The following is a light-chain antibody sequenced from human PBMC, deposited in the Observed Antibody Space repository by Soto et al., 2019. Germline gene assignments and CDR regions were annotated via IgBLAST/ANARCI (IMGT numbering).Light chain of an antibody. CDR1: QSVLYSSNNKNY. V-gene: IGKV4-1*01. Sequence: DIVMTQSPGSLAVSLGERATINCKSSQSVLYSSNNKNYLAWYQQKPGQPPKLLIYWASTRESGVPDRFSGSGSGTDFTLTISSLQAEDVAVYYCQQYYSTPWTFDQGTKVEIK. CDR2: WAS. J-gene: IGKJ1*01. CDR3: QQYYSTPWT.